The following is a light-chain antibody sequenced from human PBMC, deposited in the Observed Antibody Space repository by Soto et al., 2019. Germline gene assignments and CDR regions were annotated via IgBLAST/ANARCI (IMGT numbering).Light chain of an antibody. CDR3: QHYYIWPYT. J-gene: IGKJ2*01. CDR1: QSVSNN. Sequence: EIVMTHSPATLSVSPGERATLSCRASQSVSNNLAWYQQKPGQAPRLLIYGASTSATAIPARFSGSGSGTEFTLTISSLQAEDVELYFCQHYYIWPYTFGQGTKVDI. CDR2: GAS. V-gene: IGKV3-15*01.